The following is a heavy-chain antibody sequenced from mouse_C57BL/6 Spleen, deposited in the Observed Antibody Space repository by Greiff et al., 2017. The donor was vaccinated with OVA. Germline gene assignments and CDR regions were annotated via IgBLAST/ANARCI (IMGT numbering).Heavy chain of an antibody. CDR2: ISSGSSTI. Sequence: DVMLVESGGGLVKPGGSLKLSCAASGFTFSDYGMHWVRQAPEKGLEWVAYISSGSSTIYYADTVKGRFTISRDNAKNTLFLQMTSLRSEDTAMYYCARGYGSRTGYFDYWGQGTTLTVSS. J-gene: IGHJ2*01. D-gene: IGHD1-1*01. CDR3: ARGYGSRTGYFDY. V-gene: IGHV5-17*01. CDR1: GFTFSDYG.